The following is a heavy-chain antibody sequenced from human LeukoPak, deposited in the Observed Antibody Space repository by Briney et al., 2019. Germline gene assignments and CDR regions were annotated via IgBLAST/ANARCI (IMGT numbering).Heavy chain of an antibody. CDR2: IYPGDSDT. Sequence: GESLKISCKGSGYSFTSYWIGWVRQMPGKGLEWMGIIYPGDSDTRYSPSFQGQVTISADKSISTAYLQWSSLKASDTAMYYCARLVGLGFTMVRGVIIGDSDYWGQGTLVTVSS. CDR1: GYSFTSYW. D-gene: IGHD3-10*01. V-gene: IGHV5-51*01. CDR3: ARLVGLGFTMVRGVIIGDSDY. J-gene: IGHJ4*02.